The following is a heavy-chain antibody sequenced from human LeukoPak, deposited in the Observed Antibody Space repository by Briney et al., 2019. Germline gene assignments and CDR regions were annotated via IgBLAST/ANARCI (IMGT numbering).Heavy chain of an antibody. Sequence: SETLSLTCTVSGGSISSYYWSWIRQPPGKGLEWIGYIYTSGSTNYNPSLKSRVTISVDTSKNQFSQKLSSVTAADTAVYYCARRGQQLVHGGYYYYYYMDVWGKGTTVTVSS. J-gene: IGHJ6*03. CDR3: ARRGQQLVHGGYYYYYYMDV. D-gene: IGHD6-13*01. V-gene: IGHV4-4*09. CDR2: IYTSGST. CDR1: GGSISSYY.